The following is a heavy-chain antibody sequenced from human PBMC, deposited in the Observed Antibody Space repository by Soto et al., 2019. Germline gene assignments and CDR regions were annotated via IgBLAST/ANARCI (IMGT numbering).Heavy chain of an antibody. J-gene: IGHJ4*02. Sequence: LRRSCAASGFTFSSYGMHWVRQAPGKGLEWVAVISYDGSNKYYADSVKGRFTISRDNSKNTLYLQMNSLRAEDTAVYYCAKDLLHQWLVPGPFDYWGQGTLVTVSS. CDR1: GFTFSSYG. CDR3: AKDLLHQWLVPGPFDY. D-gene: IGHD6-19*01. V-gene: IGHV3-30*18. CDR2: ISYDGSNK.